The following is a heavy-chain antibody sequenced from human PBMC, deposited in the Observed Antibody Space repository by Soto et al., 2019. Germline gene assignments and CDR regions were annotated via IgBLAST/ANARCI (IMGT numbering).Heavy chain of an antibody. CDR1: GFTFSSYS. V-gene: IGHV3-21*01. CDR2: ISSSSSYI. J-gene: IGHJ6*03. CDR3: ARVSKGSRYYYYYYYMDV. Sequence: PGGSLRLSCAASGFTFSSYSMNWVRQAPGKGLEWVSSISSSSSYIYYADSVKGRFTISRDNAKNSLYLQMNSLRAEDTAVYYCARVSKGSRYYYYYYYMDVWGEGTTVTAP. D-gene: IGHD3-10*01.